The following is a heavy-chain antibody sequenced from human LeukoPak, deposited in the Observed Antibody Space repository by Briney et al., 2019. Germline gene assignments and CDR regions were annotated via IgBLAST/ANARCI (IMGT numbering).Heavy chain of an antibody. CDR3: ARDLPVQKGYCSSTSCYLNAFDI. D-gene: IGHD2-2*01. CDR1: GGSISSYY. CDR2: IYYSGST. Sequence: SETLSLTCTVSGGSISSYYWSWIRQPPGKGLEWIGYIYYSGSTNYNPSLKSRVTILVDTSKNQFSLKLSSVTAADTAVYYCARDLPVQKGYCSSTSCYLNAFDIWGQGTMVTVSS. J-gene: IGHJ3*02. V-gene: IGHV4-59*01.